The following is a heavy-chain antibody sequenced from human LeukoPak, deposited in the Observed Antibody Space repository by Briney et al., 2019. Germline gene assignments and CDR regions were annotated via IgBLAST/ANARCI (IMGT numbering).Heavy chain of an antibody. V-gene: IGHV4-34*01. D-gene: IGHD3-3*01. CDR1: GGSFSGYY. Sequence: SETLSLTCAVYGGSFSGYYWSWIRQPPGKGLEWIGEIKYRGITNYNPSLMRRVTISVDTYKNQFSLKLSSVTAADTAVYYCARGRFLDAFDIWGQGTMVTVSS. CDR2: IKYRGIT. J-gene: IGHJ3*02. CDR3: ARGRFLDAFDI.